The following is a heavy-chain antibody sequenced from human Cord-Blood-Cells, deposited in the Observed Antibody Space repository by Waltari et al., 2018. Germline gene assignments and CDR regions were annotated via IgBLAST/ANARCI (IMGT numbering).Heavy chain of an antibody. Sequence: QVQLVQSGAEVKKPGSSVKVSYKASGGTFSSYTISWVRQAPGQGLEWMGRIIPILGIANYAQKVQGRVTITADKSTSTAYMELSSLRSEDTAVYYCARDEGGYCGGDCYSRWGQGTLVTVSS. CDR2: IIPILGIA. V-gene: IGHV1-69*08. D-gene: IGHD2-21*01. CDR1: GGTFSSYT. CDR3: ARDEGGYCGGDCYSR. J-gene: IGHJ4*02.